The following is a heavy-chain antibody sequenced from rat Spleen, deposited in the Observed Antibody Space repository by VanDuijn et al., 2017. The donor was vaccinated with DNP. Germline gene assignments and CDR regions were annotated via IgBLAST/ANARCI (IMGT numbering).Heavy chain of an antibody. J-gene: IGHJ2*01. Sequence: EVQLQESGPGLVKPSQSLSLTCSVTNYFITSNYWGWIRRFPRNKMEWIGHISFSGSTSYNPSLKSRVSITRDTSRNQFFLQLNSITTEDTATYYCARSGIGYGYNWGQGVMVTVSS. V-gene: IGHV3-1*01. CDR1: NYFITSNY. D-gene: IGHD1-4*01. CDR2: ISFSGST. CDR3: ARSGIGYGYN.